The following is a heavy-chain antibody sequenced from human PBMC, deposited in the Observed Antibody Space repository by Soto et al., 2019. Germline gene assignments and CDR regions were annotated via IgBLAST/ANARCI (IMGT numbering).Heavy chain of an antibody. V-gene: IGHV1-24*01. CDR1: GYTLTELS. Sequence: SVKVSCKVSGYTLTELSMHWVRQAPGKGLEWMGGFDPEDGETIYAQKFQGRVTITEDTSTDTAYMEQSSLRSEYTAVYYCAQKSSGYSSGRAFDIWGQGTMVTVSS. D-gene: IGHD6-19*01. CDR3: AQKSSGYSSGRAFDI. J-gene: IGHJ3*02. CDR2: FDPEDGET.